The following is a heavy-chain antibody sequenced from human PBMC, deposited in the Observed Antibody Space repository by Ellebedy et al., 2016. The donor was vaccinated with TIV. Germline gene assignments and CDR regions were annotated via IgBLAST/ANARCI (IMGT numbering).Heavy chain of an antibody. CDR3: TRRGVSGGITFDC. D-gene: IGHD1-20*01. Sequence: GESLKISXAASGFTFSGSAMHWARQSSGKGLEWIGRIRSQANSYATAYAPSVKGRFFISRDDSKNTAYLHMNSLNTEDSAVYYCTRRGVSGGITFDCWGQGTLVTVSS. J-gene: IGHJ4*02. V-gene: IGHV3-73*01. CDR1: GFTFSGSA. CDR2: IRSQANSYAT.